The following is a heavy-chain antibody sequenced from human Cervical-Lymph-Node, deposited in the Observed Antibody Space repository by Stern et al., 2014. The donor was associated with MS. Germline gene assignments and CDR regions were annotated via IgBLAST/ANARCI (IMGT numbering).Heavy chain of an antibody. J-gene: IGHJ4*02. Sequence: EVQLVESGGGVVKPGGSLRLSCEASGLIFRTSSMDWVRLAPGRRLEWVSAISGGGGTIDYADSVKGRFTISRNNSNNLVYLQMNSLRVDDTAVYYCTRHRDCHNPFDYWGQGVLVTVSS. CDR1: GLIFRTSS. CDR3: TRHRDCHNPFDY. D-gene: IGHD2-21*01. CDR2: ISGGGGTI. V-gene: IGHV3-21*06.